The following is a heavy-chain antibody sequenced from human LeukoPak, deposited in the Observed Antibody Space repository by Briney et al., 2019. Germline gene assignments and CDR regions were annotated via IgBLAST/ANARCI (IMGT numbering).Heavy chain of an antibody. CDR2: IYYSGST. CDR1: GGSISSGGYS. J-gene: IGHJ5*02. CDR3: ARGRVFDP. Sequence: SETLSLTCAVSGGSISSGGYSWSWIRQPPGKGLEWIGYIYYSGSTNYNPSLKSRVTISVDTSKNQFSLKLSSVTAADTAVYYCARGRVFDPWGQGTSVTVSS. V-gene: IGHV4-61*08.